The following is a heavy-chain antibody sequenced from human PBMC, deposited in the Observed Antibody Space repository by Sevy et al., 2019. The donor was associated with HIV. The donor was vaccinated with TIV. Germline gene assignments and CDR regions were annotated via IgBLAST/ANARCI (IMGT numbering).Heavy chain of an antibody. Sequence: GGSLRLSCAASGFTFSSYGMHWVRQAPGKGLEWVAVISYDGSNKYYADSVKGRFTISKDNSKNTLYLQMNSLRAEDTAVYYCAKAGPLASLSGEYSSSSDYYYYGMDVWGQGTTVTVSS. CDR1: GFTFSSYG. V-gene: IGHV3-30*18. D-gene: IGHD6-6*01. CDR2: ISYDGSNK. J-gene: IGHJ6*02. CDR3: AKAGPLASLSGEYSSSSDYYYYGMDV.